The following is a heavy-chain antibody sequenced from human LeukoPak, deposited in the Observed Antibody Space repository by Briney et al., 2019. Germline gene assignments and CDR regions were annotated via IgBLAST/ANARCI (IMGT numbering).Heavy chain of an antibody. D-gene: IGHD6-13*01. CDR1: GVSINSGGYY. CDR3: ARETVAAGQNFDY. V-gene: IGHV4-31*03. CDR2: IYYRGST. J-gene: IGHJ4*02. Sequence: SETLSLTCTVSGVSINSGGYYWTWIRQHPGKGLEWVGYIYYRGSTYYNPSLKSRVTISVDTSENQFSLKLNSVTAADTAVYYCARETVAAGQNFDYWGQGTLVTVSS.